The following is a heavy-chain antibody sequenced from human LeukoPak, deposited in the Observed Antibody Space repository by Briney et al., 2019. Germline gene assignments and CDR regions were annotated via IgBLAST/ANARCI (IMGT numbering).Heavy chain of an antibody. D-gene: IGHD3-10*01. V-gene: IGHV1-2*05. Sequence: ASVKVSCKASGYTLTGYYLHWVRQAPGQGLEWMGRINPNSGGTNYAQKFQGRVTMTRDTSISTAYMELSRLRSDDTGVYYCARVNDSSGSYYTPYYYYGMDVWGQGTTVTVSS. CDR3: ARVNDSSGSYYTPYYYYGMDV. J-gene: IGHJ6*02. CDR1: GYTLTGYY. CDR2: INPNSGGT.